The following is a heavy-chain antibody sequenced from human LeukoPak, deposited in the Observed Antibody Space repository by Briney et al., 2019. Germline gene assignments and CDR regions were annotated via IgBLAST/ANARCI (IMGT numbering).Heavy chain of an antibody. Sequence: AGGSLRLSCTASRFTLRNYWMHWVRQVPGKRLVWVSRISGDGSVTNYADSVQGRFTISRDNAKNILYLQINSLRSEDTAVYYCARYSSSSGGASYYLDYWGHGTLVTVSS. V-gene: IGHV3-74*01. CDR2: ISGDGSVT. J-gene: IGHJ4*01. CDR3: ARYSSSSGGASYYLDY. D-gene: IGHD6-6*01. CDR1: RFTLRNYW.